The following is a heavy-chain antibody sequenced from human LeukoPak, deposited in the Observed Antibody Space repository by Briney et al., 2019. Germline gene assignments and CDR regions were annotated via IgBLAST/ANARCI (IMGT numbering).Heavy chain of an antibody. D-gene: IGHD6-13*01. CDR1: GFTFRSYA. CDR3: ARESRGPYYFDY. Sequence: GGSLRLSCAASGFTFRSYAMSWVRQAPGKGLEWVSAISGSGGSTYYADSVKGRFTISRDNSKNTLYLQMNSLRAEDTAVYYCARESRGPYYFDYWGQGTLVTVSS. CDR2: ISGSGGST. V-gene: IGHV3-23*01. J-gene: IGHJ4*02.